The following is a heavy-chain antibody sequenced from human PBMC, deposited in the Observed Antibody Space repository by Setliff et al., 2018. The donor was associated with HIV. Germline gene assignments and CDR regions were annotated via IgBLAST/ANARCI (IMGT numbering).Heavy chain of an antibody. J-gene: IGHJ2*01. Sequence: PSETLSLTCAVYGGSFSGYYWSWIRQPPGKGLGWIGEINHSGSTNYNPSLKSRVTISVDTSKNQFSLKLSSVTAADTAVYYCAREPYSSGWENYWYFDLWGRGTLVTVSS. V-gene: IGHV4-34*01. CDR3: AREPYSSGWENYWYFDL. CDR2: INHSGST. CDR1: GGSFSGYY. D-gene: IGHD6-19*01.